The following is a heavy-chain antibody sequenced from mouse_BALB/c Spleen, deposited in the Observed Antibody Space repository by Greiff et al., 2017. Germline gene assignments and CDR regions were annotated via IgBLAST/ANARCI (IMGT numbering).Heavy chain of an antibody. CDR1: GYTFTSYW. J-gene: IGHJ4*01. CDR2: IYPSDSYT. Sequence: QVQLQQPGAELVRPGASVKLSCKASGYTFTSYWINWVKQRPGQGLEWIGNIYPSDSYTNYNQKFKDKATLTVDKSSSTAYMQLSSPTSEDSAVYYCTRRVRLYAMDYWGQGTSVTVSS. V-gene: IGHV1-69*02. CDR3: TRRVRLYAMDY. D-gene: IGHD3-2*02.